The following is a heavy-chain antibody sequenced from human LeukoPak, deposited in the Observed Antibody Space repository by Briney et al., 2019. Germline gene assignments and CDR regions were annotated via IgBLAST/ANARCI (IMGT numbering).Heavy chain of an antibody. CDR1: GFTFNSYW. J-gene: IGHJ6*03. CDR3: ARDHHDVLTGYYSNYYNYYYMDV. D-gene: IGHD3-9*01. CDR2: IKEDGTEK. Sequence: GGSLRLSCVASGFTFNSYWMSWVRQAPGKGLEWVANIKEDGTEKYYVDSVRGRFTLSRDNAESSLYLQMSSLRAEDTAVYYCARDHHDVLTGYYSNYYNYYYMDVWGKGTTVTVSS. V-gene: IGHV3-7*01.